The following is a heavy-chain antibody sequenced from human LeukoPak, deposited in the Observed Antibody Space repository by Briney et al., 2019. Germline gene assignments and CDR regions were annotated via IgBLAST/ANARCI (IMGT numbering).Heavy chain of an antibody. V-gene: IGHV4-34*01. J-gene: IGHJ4*02. D-gene: IGHD2-15*01. CDR2: INHSGST. Sequence: SETLSLTCVVYGGSFSGYYWSWIRQPPGKGLEWIGEINHSGSTNYNPSLKSRVTISVDTSKNQFSLKLSSVTAADTAVYYCARGLVLVVVAANYFDYWGQGTLVTVSS. CDR3: ARGLVLVVVAANYFDY. CDR1: GGSFSGYY.